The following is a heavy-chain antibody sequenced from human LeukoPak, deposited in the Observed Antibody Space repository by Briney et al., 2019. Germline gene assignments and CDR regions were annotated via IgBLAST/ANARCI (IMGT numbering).Heavy chain of an antibody. Sequence: EASVKVSCTASGGTFSSYAISWVRQAPGQGLEWMGGIIPIFGTANYAQKFQGRVTITADESTSTAYMELSSLRSEDTAVYYCARRVTTHYYYYGMDVWGQGTTVTVSS. CDR1: GGTFSSYA. V-gene: IGHV1-69*13. J-gene: IGHJ6*02. CDR3: ARRVTTHYYYYGMDV. D-gene: IGHD4-11*01. CDR2: IIPIFGTA.